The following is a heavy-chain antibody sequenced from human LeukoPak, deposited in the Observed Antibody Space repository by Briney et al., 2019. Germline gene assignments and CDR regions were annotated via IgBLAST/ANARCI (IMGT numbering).Heavy chain of an antibody. CDR1: GFTFSSYW. CDR3: ARCGVDYYYYYMDV. D-gene: IGHD2-8*01. Sequence: PGGSLRLSCAASGFTFSSYWMSWVRQAPGKGLEWVANIKQDGSEKYYVDSVKGRFTISRDNAKNSLYLQMNSLRAEDTAVYYCARCGVDYYYYYMDVWGKGTTVTVSS. CDR2: IKQDGSEK. V-gene: IGHV3-7*01. J-gene: IGHJ6*03.